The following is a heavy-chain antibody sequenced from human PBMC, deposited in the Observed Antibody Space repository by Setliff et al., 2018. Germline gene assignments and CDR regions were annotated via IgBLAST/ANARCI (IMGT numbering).Heavy chain of an antibody. Sequence: AASVKVSCKSSGGTFSSSGITWVRQAPGQGLQWLGRFIPILGATNYAQNFQGRVTITADESTSTGYMELRSLRSDDTAVYYCARELRSPYWHLDSWGQGTQVTVSS. CDR2: FIPILGAT. V-gene: IGHV1-69*13. CDR3: ARELRSPYWHLDS. CDR1: GGTFSSSG. J-gene: IGHJ5*01. D-gene: IGHD3-16*01.